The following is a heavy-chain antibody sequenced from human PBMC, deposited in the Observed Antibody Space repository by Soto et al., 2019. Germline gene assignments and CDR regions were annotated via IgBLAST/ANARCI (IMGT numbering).Heavy chain of an antibody. Sequence: PGGSLRLSCAASGFTFSSYGMHWVRQAPGKGLEWVAFISYHGSNKYYTDSVKGRFTISRDNSKNTLYLQMNSLRAEDTAVYYCAKESASYYGYFDYWGQGTLVTVSS. J-gene: IGHJ4*02. V-gene: IGHV3-30*18. CDR3: AKESASYYGYFDY. CDR2: ISYHGSNK. D-gene: IGHD1-26*01. CDR1: GFTFSSYG.